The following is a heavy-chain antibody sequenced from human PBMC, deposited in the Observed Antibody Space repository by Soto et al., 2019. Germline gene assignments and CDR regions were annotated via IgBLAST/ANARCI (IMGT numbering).Heavy chain of an antibody. Sequence: QVQLVQSGPEVRKPGASVKVSCKASGYIFSRYGISWVRQAPGQGLEWMAWISGYTGNTKFVDRVQGRVNVTTDTSTSTAYMELRSLRSDDTAVYYCAREAAAERNYSGLDVWGQGTTVIVSS. CDR1: GYIFSRYG. CDR3: AREAAAERNYSGLDV. J-gene: IGHJ6*02. D-gene: IGHD6-13*01. V-gene: IGHV1-18*04. CDR2: ISGYTGNT.